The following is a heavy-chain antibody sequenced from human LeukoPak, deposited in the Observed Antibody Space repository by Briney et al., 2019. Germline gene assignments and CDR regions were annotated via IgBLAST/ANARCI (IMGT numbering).Heavy chain of an antibody. CDR1: GGSISSYY. D-gene: IGHD6-6*01. Sequence: SETLSLTCTVSGGSISSYYWGWIRQPPGKGLEWIGYIYYSGSTNYNPSLKSRVTISVDTSKNQFSLKLSSVTAADTAVYYCARDVFGGRIAARRRSDNWFDPWGQGTLVTVSS. V-gene: IGHV4-59*01. CDR2: IYYSGST. J-gene: IGHJ5*02. CDR3: ARDVFGGRIAARRRSDNWFDP.